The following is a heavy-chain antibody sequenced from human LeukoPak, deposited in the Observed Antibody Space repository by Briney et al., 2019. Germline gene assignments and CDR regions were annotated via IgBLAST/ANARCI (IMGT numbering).Heavy chain of an antibody. J-gene: IGHJ6*03. CDR3: ARGYSSSWYQNHYYYYYYMDV. CDR2: IYYSGST. D-gene: IGHD6-13*01. Sequence: PSETLSLTCTVSGGSISSYYWSWIRQPPGKGLEWIGYIYYSGSTNYNPSLKSRVTISVDTSKNQFSLKLSSVTAADTAVYYCARGYSSSWYQNHYYYYYYMDVWGKGTTVTVSS. V-gene: IGHV4-59*01. CDR1: GGSISSYY.